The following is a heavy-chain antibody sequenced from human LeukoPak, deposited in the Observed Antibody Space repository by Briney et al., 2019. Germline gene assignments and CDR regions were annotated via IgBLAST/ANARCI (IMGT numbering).Heavy chain of an antibody. CDR1: GFTFGSYW. D-gene: IGHD2-8*01. Sequence: PGGSLRLSCAASGFTFGSYWMSWVRQAPGKGLEWVANIKQDGSEKYYVDSVKGRFTISRDNAKNSLYLQMNSLRAEDTAVYYCGRACTINPEGYDPWGQGTLVTVSS. CDR3: GRACTINPEGYDP. V-gene: IGHV3-7*01. CDR2: IKQDGSEK. J-gene: IGHJ5*02.